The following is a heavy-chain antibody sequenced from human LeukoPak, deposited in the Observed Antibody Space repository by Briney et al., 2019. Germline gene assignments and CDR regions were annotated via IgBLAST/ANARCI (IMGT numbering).Heavy chain of an antibody. D-gene: IGHD3-22*01. CDR1: GFTFSSYW. CDR3: ARVYGVRGDSSGPAGY. J-gene: IGHJ4*02. V-gene: IGHV3-7*01. Sequence: PGGSLRLSCAASGFTFSSYWMSWVRQAPGKGLEWVANIKQDGSEKYYVDSVKGRFTISRDNAKNSLYLQMNSLRAEDTAVYYCARVYGVRGDSSGPAGYWGQGTLVTASS. CDR2: IKQDGSEK.